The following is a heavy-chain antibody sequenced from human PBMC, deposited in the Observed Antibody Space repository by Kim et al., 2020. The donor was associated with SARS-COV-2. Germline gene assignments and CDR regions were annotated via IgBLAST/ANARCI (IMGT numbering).Heavy chain of an antibody. CDR1: EFTFSRYW. J-gene: IGHJ4*02. Sequence: GGSLRLSCAASEFTFSRYWMNWVRQAPGKGLEWVANIKQDGSVKYYVDSVKGRFTISRDNAKNSLFLQMNSLRAEDTAVYYCATSRTFDYWGQGTLVTVSS. CDR2: IKQDGSVK. CDR3: ATSRTFDY. V-gene: IGHV3-7*01.